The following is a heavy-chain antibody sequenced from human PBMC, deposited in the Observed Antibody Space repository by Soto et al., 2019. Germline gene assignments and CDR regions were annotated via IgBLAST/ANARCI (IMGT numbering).Heavy chain of an antibody. D-gene: IGHD3-3*01. V-gene: IGHV2-5*02. CDR2: IYWDDDK. CDR1: GFSLTTSGVG. J-gene: IGHJ4*02. CDR3: AHRILRTVFGLVTTTAIYFDF. Sequence: QITLNESGPTVVKPAETLTLTCTFSGFSLTTSGVGVGWIRQSPGKAPEWLALIYWDDDKRYSGSLKSRLTITNDTSKNQVVLTMASVDPADTATYYCAHRILRTVFGLVTTTAIYFDFWGQGTPVVVSS.